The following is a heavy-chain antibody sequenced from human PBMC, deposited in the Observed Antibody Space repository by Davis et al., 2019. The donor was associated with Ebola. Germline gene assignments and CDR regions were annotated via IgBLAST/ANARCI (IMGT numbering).Heavy chain of an antibody. CDR1: GFTFSTYT. V-gene: IGHV3-21*01. Sequence: PGGSLRLSCAASGFTFSTYTMSWVRQAPGKGLEWVSSISISSAFIYYADSVKGRFTTSRDNARTSLFLQMNSLRAEDTAVYYCAGGSSGWDASDIWGQGTMVTASS. CDR3: AGGSSGWDASDI. J-gene: IGHJ3*02. CDR2: ISISSAFI. D-gene: IGHD6-19*01.